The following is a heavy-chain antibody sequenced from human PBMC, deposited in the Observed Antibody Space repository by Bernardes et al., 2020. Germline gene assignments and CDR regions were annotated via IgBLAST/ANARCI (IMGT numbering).Heavy chain of an antibody. CDR3: ARDVNSWGAPYYFHY. CDR2: VSGSGGST. D-gene: IGHD6-13*01. V-gene: IGHV3-23*01. Sequence: GSLRLSCAASGFTFTSYSMSWVRQAPGKGLEWVSTVSGSGGSTYYTDSVRGRFTISRDNSKNTLNLQMNSLRAEDTAIYYCARDVNSWGAPYYFHYWGRGTLVTVSS. J-gene: IGHJ4*02. CDR1: GFTFTSYS.